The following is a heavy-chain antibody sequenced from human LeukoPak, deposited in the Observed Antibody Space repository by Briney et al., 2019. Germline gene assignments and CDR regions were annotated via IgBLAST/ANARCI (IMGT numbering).Heavy chain of an antibody. V-gene: IGHV1-2*02. Sequence: ASVKVSCKASGCTFTCYYMHWVRQAPGQGLEWMGWINPNSGGTNYAQKFQGRVTMTRDTSISTAYMELSRLRSDDTAVYYCARVGLCGGDCYYFDYWGQGTLVTVSS. CDR1: GCTFTCYY. J-gene: IGHJ4*02. D-gene: IGHD2-21*02. CDR3: ARVGLCGGDCYYFDY. CDR2: INPNSGGT.